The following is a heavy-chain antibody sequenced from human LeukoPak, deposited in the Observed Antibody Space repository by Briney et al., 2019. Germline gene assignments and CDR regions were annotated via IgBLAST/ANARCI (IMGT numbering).Heavy chain of an antibody. CDR2: ISAYNGDT. D-gene: IGHD3-3*01. Sequence: ASVKVSCKASGYTFTSYGINWVRQAPGQGLEWMGWISAYNGDTNYAQKLQGRVTMTTDTSTSTAYMELRSLRSDDTAVYYCARDCPSDFWSGYYGGSWYYYYYMDVWGKGTTVTVSS. CDR1: GYTFTSYG. V-gene: IGHV1-18*01. J-gene: IGHJ6*03. CDR3: ARDCPSDFWSGYYGGSWYYYYYMDV.